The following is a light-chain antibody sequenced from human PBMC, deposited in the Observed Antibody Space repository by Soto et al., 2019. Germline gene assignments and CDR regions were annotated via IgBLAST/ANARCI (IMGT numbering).Light chain of an antibody. J-gene: IGKJ2*01. V-gene: IGKV3-20*01. Sequence: EIVLTQSPGTLSLSPGERATLSCRASQSVSSSYLAWYQQKPGQAPRLLIYGASSRATGITDRFSVSGSGTDFTLTISRLEPEDFAVYYCQQYGSSPGTFGQGTKLEIK. CDR2: GAS. CDR1: QSVSSSY. CDR3: QQYGSSPGT.